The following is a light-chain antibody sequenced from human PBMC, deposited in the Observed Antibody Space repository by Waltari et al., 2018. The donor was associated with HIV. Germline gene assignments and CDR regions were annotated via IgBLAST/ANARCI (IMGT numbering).Light chain of an antibody. CDR1: SSDVGGYNY. Sequence: QSALTQPRSVSGSPGQSVTISCTGTSSDVGGYNYVPWYRHHPGKAPQLIIFDVSKRPSGVPDRFSGSKSGNTASLTISGLQADDEADYYCCSFAARRYFFATGTKVTVL. V-gene: IGLV2-11*01. CDR2: DVS. J-gene: IGLJ1*01. CDR3: CSFAARRYF.